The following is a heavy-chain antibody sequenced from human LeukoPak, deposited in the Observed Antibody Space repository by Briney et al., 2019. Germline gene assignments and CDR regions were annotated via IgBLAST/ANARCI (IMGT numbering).Heavy chain of an antibody. CDR2: FDPEDGET. CDR3: AREEYNWNSGLFDP. V-gene: IGHV1-24*01. D-gene: IGHD1-7*01. Sequence: ASVKVSCKVSGYTLTELSMHWVRQAPGKGLEWMGGFDPEDGETIYAQKFQGRVTMTRDTSTSTVYMELSSLRSEDTAVYYCAREEYNWNSGLFDPWGQGTLVTVSS. CDR1: GYTLTELS. J-gene: IGHJ5*02.